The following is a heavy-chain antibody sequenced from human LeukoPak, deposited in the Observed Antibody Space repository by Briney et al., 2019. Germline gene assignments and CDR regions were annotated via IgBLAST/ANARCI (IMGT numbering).Heavy chain of an antibody. CDR2: IKSKRNGGTT. CDR3: TTNAAVGTWEVFDY. D-gene: IGHD6-13*01. CDR1: GFTFSNAW. Sequence: GGSLRLSCAASGFTFSNAWMTWVRQAPGKGLEWVGRIKSKRNGGTTDYAAPVKGRFTISRDDSKNTVYLQMNSLKTEDTAVYYCTTNAAVGTWEVFDYWGQGTLVTVSS. V-gene: IGHV3-15*01. J-gene: IGHJ4*02.